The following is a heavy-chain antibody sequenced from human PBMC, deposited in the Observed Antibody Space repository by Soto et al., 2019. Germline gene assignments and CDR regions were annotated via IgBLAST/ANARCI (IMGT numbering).Heavy chain of an antibody. CDR2: ISGSGGST. V-gene: IGHV3-23*01. CDR1: GFTFSSYA. Sequence: GSLRLSCAASGFTFSSYAMSWVRQAPGKGLEWVSAISGSGGSTYYADSVKGRFTISRDNAKNTLYLQMNSLRAEDTALYYCAGDWAPSYSSGSNYWGQGTLVTVSS. J-gene: IGHJ4*02. CDR3: AGDWAPSYSSGSNY. D-gene: IGHD6-19*01.